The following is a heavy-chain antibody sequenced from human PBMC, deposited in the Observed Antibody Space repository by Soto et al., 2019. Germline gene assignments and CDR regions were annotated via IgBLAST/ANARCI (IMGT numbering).Heavy chain of an antibody. CDR1: GGSVSGANYY. V-gene: IGHV4-34*01. J-gene: IGHJ3*02. CDR2: MSHSGGT. D-gene: IGHD1-1*01. CDR3: ARVERGNATTVVDAFDI. Sequence: QVQLQQWGAGLLKPSETLSLTCAGYGGSVSGANYYWSWIRQPPGKGLEWIGEMSHSGGTHFNPSLKSRGTISVDTATNQFSLKMSSVTAADTALYYCARVERGNATTVVDAFDIWGQGKMFTVSS.